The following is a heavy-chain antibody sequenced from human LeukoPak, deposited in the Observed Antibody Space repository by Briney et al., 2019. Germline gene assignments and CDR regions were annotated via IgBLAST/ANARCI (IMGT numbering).Heavy chain of an antibody. D-gene: IGHD2-15*01. V-gene: IGHV4-34*01. Sequence: PSETLSLTCAVYGGSFSGYYWSWIRQPPGKGLEWIGEINHSGSTNYNPSLKSRVTISVDTSKNQFSLKLSSVTAADTAVYYCARVRCSGGSCYGPNYYYYGMDVWGQGTTVTVSS. CDR3: ARVRCSGGSCYGPNYYYYGMDV. J-gene: IGHJ6*02. CDR1: GGSFSGYY. CDR2: INHSGST.